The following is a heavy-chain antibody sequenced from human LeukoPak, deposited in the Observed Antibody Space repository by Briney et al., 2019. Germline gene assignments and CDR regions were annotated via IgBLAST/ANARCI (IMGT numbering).Heavy chain of an antibody. Sequence: GGSLRLSCAASGFTFSSYGMHWVRQAPGKGLEWVAVIWYDGSNKYYADSVKGRFTISRDNSKNTLYLQMNSLRAEDTAVYYCASLDCSSTSCYYGMDVWGQGTTVTVSS. J-gene: IGHJ6*02. V-gene: IGHV3-33*08. CDR2: IWYDGSNK. CDR1: GFTFSSYG. D-gene: IGHD2-2*01. CDR3: ASLDCSSTSCYYGMDV.